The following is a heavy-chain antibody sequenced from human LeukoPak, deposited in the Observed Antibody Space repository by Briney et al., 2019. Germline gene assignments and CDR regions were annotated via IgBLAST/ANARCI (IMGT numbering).Heavy chain of an antibody. CDR1: GGSISSYY. CDR3: AREIIYCSSTSCYAQLGFDY. V-gene: IGHV4-4*07. CDR2: IYTSGST. D-gene: IGHD2-2*01. Sequence: SETLSLTCTVSGGSISSYYWSWIRQPAGKGLEWIGRIYTSGSTNHNPSLKSRVTMSVDTSKNQFSLKLSSVTAADTAVYYCAREIIYCSSTSCYAQLGFDYWGQGTLVTVSS. J-gene: IGHJ4*02.